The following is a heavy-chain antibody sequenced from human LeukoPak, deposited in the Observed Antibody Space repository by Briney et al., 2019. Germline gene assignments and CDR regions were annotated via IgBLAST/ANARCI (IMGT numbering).Heavy chain of an antibody. J-gene: IGHJ4*02. CDR1: GGSFSSSSYY. D-gene: IGHD4-23*01. Sequence: PSETLSLTCTVSGGSFSSSSYYWGWIRQPPGKGLEWIGSISYRGNNYHNPSLKSRVTISVDTSKNQFSLKLSSVTAADTAVYYCARLRRRHGGNPYWGQGTLVTVSS. CDR2: ISYRGNN. CDR3: ARLRRRHGGNPY. V-gene: IGHV4-39*07.